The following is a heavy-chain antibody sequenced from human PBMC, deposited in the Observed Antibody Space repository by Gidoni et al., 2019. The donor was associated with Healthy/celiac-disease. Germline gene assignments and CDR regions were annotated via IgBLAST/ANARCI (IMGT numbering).Heavy chain of an antibody. Sequence: EVQLVESGGGLVQPGRSLRLSCAASGFTFDDYAMHWVRQAPGKGLEWVSGISWNSGSIGYADSVKGRFTISRDNAKNSLYQQMNSLRAEDTALYYCAKDLGYSSSKGAFDIWGQGTMVTVSS. V-gene: IGHV3-9*01. CDR2: ISWNSGSI. J-gene: IGHJ3*02. CDR1: GFTFDDYA. CDR3: AKDLGYSSSKGAFDI. D-gene: IGHD6-13*01.